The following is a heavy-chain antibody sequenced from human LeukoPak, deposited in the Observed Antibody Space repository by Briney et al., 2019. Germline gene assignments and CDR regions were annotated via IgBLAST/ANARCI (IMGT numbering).Heavy chain of an antibody. CDR3: AKVSKGSTAMVPEFDY. V-gene: IGHV3-73*01. CDR1: GFTFSGSA. CDR2: IRSTANGYAT. J-gene: IGHJ4*02. Sequence: GGSLRLSCAASGFTFSGSALHWVRQASGKGLEWVGRIRSTANGYATAYAASVKGRFTISRDDSKNTAYLQMDSLKTEDTAVYYCAKVSKGSTAMVPEFDYWGQGTLVTVSS. D-gene: IGHD5-18*01.